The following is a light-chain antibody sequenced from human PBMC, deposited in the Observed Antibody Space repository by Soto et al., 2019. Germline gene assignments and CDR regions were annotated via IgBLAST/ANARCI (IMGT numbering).Light chain of an antibody. CDR2: EVS. J-gene: IGLJ2*01. Sequence: QSALTQPASVSGSPGQSITISCTGTTSDVGGYNYVSCYQQHPGKAPKLMIYEVSNPPSGLANRFSGSKSGNTSSLTISGLQAEDEADAYCSSSTSSSTLEVVFGGGTKLTVL. CDR3: SSSTSSSTLEVV. V-gene: IGLV2-14*01. CDR1: TSDVGGYNY.